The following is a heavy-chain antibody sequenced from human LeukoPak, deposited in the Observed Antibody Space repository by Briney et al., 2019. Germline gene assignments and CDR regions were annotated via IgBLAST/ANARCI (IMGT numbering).Heavy chain of an antibody. CDR1: GGSFSGYY. J-gene: IGHJ6*02. Sequence: SETLSLTCAVYGGSFSGYYWSWIRQPPGKGLEWIGEINHSGSTNYNPSLKSRVTISVDTSKNQFSLKLSSVTAADTAVYYCARGSSHLSIAAAGTYGYYYYGMDVWGQGTTVTVSS. CDR3: ARGSSHLSIAAAGTYGYYYYGMDV. V-gene: IGHV4-34*01. CDR2: INHSGST. D-gene: IGHD6-13*01.